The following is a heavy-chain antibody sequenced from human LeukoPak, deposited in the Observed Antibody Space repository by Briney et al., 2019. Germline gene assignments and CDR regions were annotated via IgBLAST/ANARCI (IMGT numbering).Heavy chain of an antibody. J-gene: IGHJ4*02. CDR2: IYTGGDT. D-gene: IGHD6-19*01. V-gene: IGHV3-53*01. CDR3: AGGQMFTSGGFDD. CDR1: GFSFTNTW. Sequence: GGSLRLSCEASGFSFTNTWMSWVRQAPGKGLEWVSVIYTGGDTYYADSVRGRFTISRDNSKNTVNLQMNSLRAEDTALYYCAGGQMFTSGGFDDWGQGTLVTVSS.